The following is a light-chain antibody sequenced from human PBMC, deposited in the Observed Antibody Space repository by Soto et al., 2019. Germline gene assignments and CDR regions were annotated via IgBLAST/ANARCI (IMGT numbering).Light chain of an antibody. Sequence: EIVLTQSPATLSLSPGERATLSCRASQSVGTYLGWYQQKPGQAPRLLIYDASNRATGIPARFSGSGSGTYFTLTISSLEPEDIAFYYCQQRSDWPLTFGGGTKVEIK. CDR2: DAS. CDR3: QQRSDWPLT. V-gene: IGKV3-11*01. J-gene: IGKJ4*01. CDR1: QSVGTY.